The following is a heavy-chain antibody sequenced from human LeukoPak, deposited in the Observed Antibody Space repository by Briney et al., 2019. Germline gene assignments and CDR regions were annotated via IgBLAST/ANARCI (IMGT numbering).Heavy chain of an antibody. CDR1: GFTFSSYA. V-gene: IGHV3-66*01. CDR3: ARDHEDILTGYPSYYFDY. Sequence: GGSLRLSCAASGFTFSSYAMSWVRQAPGKGLEWVSVIYSGGSTYYADSVKGRFTISRDNSKNTLYLQMNSLRAEDTAVYYCARDHEDILTGYPSYYFDYWGQGTLVTVSS. D-gene: IGHD3-9*01. J-gene: IGHJ4*02. CDR2: IYSGGST.